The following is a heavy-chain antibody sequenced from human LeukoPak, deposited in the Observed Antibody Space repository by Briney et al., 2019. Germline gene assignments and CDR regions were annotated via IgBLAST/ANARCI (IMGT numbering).Heavy chain of an antibody. V-gene: IGHV3-74*01. Sequence: GESLRLSCVASGFTLSGYWMHWVRRAPGKGLVWVSRISSDGSDTSYADSVKGRFTISRDNAKDTLYLQMSSLRVEDTAVYFCVTNVRWFDPWGQGTLVTVSS. CDR2: ISSDGSDT. CDR3: VTNVRWFDP. J-gene: IGHJ5*02. CDR1: GFTLSGYW.